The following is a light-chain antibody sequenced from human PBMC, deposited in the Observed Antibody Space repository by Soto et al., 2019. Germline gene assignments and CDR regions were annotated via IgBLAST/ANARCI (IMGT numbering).Light chain of an antibody. CDR1: SSDIGSYKF. Sequence: QSVLTQPASVSESPGQSITISCTGTSSDIGSYKFVSWYQQHPDKAPKLLIFEGSKRPSGVSNRFSGSKSGNTASLTISGLQAEDEADYFCCSYAGGSSVFGTGTKVTVL. CDR2: EGS. CDR3: CSYAGGSSV. J-gene: IGLJ1*01. V-gene: IGLV2-23*03.